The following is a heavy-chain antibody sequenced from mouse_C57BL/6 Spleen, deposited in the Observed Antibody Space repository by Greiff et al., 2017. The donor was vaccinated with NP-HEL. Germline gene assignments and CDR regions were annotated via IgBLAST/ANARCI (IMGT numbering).Heavy chain of an antibody. CDR2: ISSGSSTI. CDR1: GFTFSDYG. V-gene: IGHV5-17*01. CDR3: ARVYYDYDAMDY. D-gene: IGHD2-1*01. Sequence: EVKLQESGGGLVKPGGSLKLSCAASGFTFSDYGMHWVRQAPEKGLEWVAYISSGSSTIYYADTVKGRFTISRDNAKNTLFLQMTSLRSEDTAMYYCARVYYDYDAMDYWGQGTSVTVSS. J-gene: IGHJ4*01.